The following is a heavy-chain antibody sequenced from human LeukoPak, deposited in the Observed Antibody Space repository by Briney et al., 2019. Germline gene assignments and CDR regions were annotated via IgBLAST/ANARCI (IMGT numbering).Heavy chain of an antibody. CDR1: GGSINSAHFY. Sequence: SETLSLTCSGSGGSINSAHFYWNWIRQPPGKGLEWVGYVFYSGSTYYNPSLKSRVTISLDASKNQSSLSLSSVTAADTAVYYCARGIYSYHFDYWGQGILVTVSS. CDR2: VFYSGST. D-gene: IGHD5-18*01. V-gene: IGHV4-30-4*08. J-gene: IGHJ4*02. CDR3: ARGIYSYHFDY.